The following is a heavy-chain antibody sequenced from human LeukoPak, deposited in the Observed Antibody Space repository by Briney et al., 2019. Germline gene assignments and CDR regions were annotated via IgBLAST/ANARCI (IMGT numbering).Heavy chain of an antibody. J-gene: IGHJ6*02. CDR3: ARDSSVVATHYYYYYGMDV. CDR2: IWYDGSNK. V-gene: IGHV3-33*08. D-gene: IGHD5-12*01. CDR1: GFTFSSYT. Sequence: PGGSLRLSCAASGFTFSSYTMNWVRQAPGKGLEWVAVIWYDGSNKYYADSVKGRFTISRDNSKNTLYLQMNSLRAEDTAVYYCARDSSVVATHYYYYYGMDVWGQGTTVTVSS.